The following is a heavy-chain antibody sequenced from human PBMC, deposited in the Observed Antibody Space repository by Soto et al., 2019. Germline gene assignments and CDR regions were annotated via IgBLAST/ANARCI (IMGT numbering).Heavy chain of an antibody. CDR3: ATGHCSSTSCYTDDY. D-gene: IGHD2-2*02. Sequence: EASVKVSCKASGYTFTSYAMPWVRQAPGQRLEWMGWINAGNGNTKYSQKLQGRVTITRDTSASTAYMELSSLRSEDTAVYYCATGHCSSTSCYTDDYWGQGTLVTVSS. V-gene: IGHV1-3*01. CDR1: GYTFTSYA. CDR2: INAGNGNT. J-gene: IGHJ4*02.